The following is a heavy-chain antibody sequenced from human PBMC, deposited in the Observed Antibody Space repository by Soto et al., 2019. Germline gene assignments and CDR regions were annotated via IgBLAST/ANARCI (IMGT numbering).Heavy chain of an antibody. Sequence: QVQLQESGPGLVKPSETLSLTCTVSGDSINNYHWRWIRQLPGTGLEWIGYVHSSGNTNYNPSLESRVTISLGTSKNQFSLRLRSVTAADTAVYYCARRRKTGGFFDRWGRGTLVTVSS. V-gene: IGHV4-4*08. CDR1: GDSINNYH. D-gene: IGHD3-16*01. J-gene: IGHJ2*01. CDR3: ARRRKTGGFFDR. CDR2: VHSSGNT.